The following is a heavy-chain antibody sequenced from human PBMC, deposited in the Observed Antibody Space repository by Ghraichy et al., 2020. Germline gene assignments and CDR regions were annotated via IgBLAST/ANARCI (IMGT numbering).Heavy chain of an antibody. J-gene: IGHJ4*02. CDR1: GGSFSGYY. V-gene: IGHV4-34*01. CDR2: INHSGST. D-gene: IGHD3-22*01. Sequence: SQTLSLTCAVYGGSFSGYYWSWIRQPPGKGLEWIGEINHSGSTNYNPSLKSRVTISVDTSKNQFSLKLSSVTAADTAVYYCARWPGANYYDSSGYSRRGRRYFDYWGQGTLVTVSS. CDR3: ARWPGANYYDSSGYSRRGRRYFDY.